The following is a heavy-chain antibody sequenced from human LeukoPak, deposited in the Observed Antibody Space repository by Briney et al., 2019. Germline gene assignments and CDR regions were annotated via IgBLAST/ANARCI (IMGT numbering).Heavy chain of an antibody. CDR1: GGSISSGSYY. Sequence: SQTLSLTCTVSGGSISSGSYYWSWIRQPAGKGLEWIGRIYTSGSTNYNPSLKSRVTISVDTSKNQFSLELSSVTAADTAVYYCARVGAVADHFDYWGQGTLVTVSS. CDR2: IYTSGST. V-gene: IGHV4-61*02. D-gene: IGHD6-19*01. J-gene: IGHJ4*02. CDR3: ARVGAVADHFDY.